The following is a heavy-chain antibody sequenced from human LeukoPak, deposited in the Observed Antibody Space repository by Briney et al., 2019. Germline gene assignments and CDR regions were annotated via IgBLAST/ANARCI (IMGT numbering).Heavy chain of an antibody. CDR2: ISSSGSTI. D-gene: IGHD6-13*01. CDR1: GFTFSDYY. Sequence: PGGSLRLSCAASGFTFSDYYMTWIRQAPGKGLEWVSYISSSGSTIYYADSVKGRFTISRDNAKNSLYLQMNSLRVEDTAVYYCARGNRRGIAANYWGQGTLVTVSS. J-gene: IGHJ4*02. V-gene: IGHV3-11*01. CDR3: ARGNRRGIAANY.